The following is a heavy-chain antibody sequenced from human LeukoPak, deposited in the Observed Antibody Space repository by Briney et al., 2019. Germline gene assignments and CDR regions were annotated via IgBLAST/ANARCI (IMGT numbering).Heavy chain of an antibody. Sequence: GESLKISCKGSGYSFTSYWIGWVRQMPGKGLEWMGIIYPGDSDTRYSPSFQGQVTISADKSISTAYLQWSSLKASDTAIYYCARLYCSSASCYTGSSYYFDYWGQGTLVTVSS. CDR2: IYPGDSDT. J-gene: IGHJ4*02. D-gene: IGHD2-2*02. CDR1: GYSFTSYW. CDR3: ARLYCSSASCYTGSSYYFDY. V-gene: IGHV5-51*01.